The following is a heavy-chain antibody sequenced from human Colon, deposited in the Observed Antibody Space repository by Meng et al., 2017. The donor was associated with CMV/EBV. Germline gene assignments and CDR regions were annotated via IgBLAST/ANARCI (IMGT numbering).Heavy chain of an antibody. Sequence: SETLSLTGSVSGNSISRGYCWGWIRQPPGKGPEWIGSIFHSGVTYYKPSLKSRVTISVDTSKNHFSLKLSSVSAADPAVYYCARITTVPSWFDPWGQGILVTVS. D-gene: IGHD1-14*01. CDR1: GNSISRGYC. J-gene: IGHJ5*02. CDR2: IFHSGVT. V-gene: IGHV4-38-2*02. CDR3: ARITTVPSWFDP.